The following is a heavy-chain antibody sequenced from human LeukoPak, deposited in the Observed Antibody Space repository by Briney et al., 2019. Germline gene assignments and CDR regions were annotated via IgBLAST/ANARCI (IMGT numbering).Heavy chain of an antibody. Sequence: SETLSLTCTVSGDSISSSSYYWGWIRQPPGKGLEWIGYIYYSGSTYYNPSLKSRVTISVDTSKNQFSLKLSSVTAADTAVYYCARVRAPADAFDIWGQGTMVTVSS. J-gene: IGHJ3*02. CDR3: ARVRAPADAFDI. V-gene: IGHV4-61*05. CDR1: GDSISSSSYY. CDR2: IYYSGST.